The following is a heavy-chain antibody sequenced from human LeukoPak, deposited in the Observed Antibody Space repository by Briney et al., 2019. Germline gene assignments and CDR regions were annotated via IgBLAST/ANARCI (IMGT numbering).Heavy chain of an antibody. CDR1: GYSFTSYW. D-gene: IGHD6-13*01. J-gene: IGHJ6*02. CDR2: IYPGDSDT. CDR3: ARWRAAAGYYYYGMDV. V-gene: IGHV5-51*01. Sequence: GESLKISCKGSGYSFTSYWIGWVRQMPGKGLEWMGIIYPGDSDTRYSPSFQGQVTISADKSISTAYLQWSSLKASDTATYYCARWRAAAGYYYYGMDVWGQGTTVTVSS.